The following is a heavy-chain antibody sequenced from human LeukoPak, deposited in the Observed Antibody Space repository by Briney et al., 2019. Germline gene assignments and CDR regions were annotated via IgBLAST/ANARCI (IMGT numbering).Heavy chain of an antibody. CDR3: AKVIRGGYGMDV. D-gene: IGHD3-10*01. CDR1: GFNFRDAA. V-gene: IGHV3-48*02. J-gene: IGHJ6*02. Sequence: GGSLRLSCAASGFNFRDAAMTWVRQAPGKGLEWVSYISDSSSLTYYADSVKGRFTISRDNAKNSLSLQLNSLRDEDTAVYFCAKVIRGGYGMDVWGQGTTVTVSS. CDR2: ISDSSSLT.